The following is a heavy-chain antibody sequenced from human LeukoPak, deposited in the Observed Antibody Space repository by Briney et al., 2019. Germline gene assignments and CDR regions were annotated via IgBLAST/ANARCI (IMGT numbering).Heavy chain of an antibody. V-gene: IGHV3-9*03. D-gene: IGHD5-18*01. CDR1: GFTFSSYS. J-gene: IGHJ4*02. Sequence: PGGSLRLSCAASGFTFSSYSMNWVRQAPGKGLEWVSGISWNSGSIGYADSVKGRFTISRDNAKNSLYLQMNSLRAEDMALYYCAKADTAMVKGYFDYWGQGTLVTVSS. CDR3: AKADTAMVKGYFDY. CDR2: ISWNSGSI.